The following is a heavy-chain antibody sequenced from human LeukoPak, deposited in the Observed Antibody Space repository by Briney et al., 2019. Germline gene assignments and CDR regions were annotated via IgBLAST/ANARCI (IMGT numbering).Heavy chain of an antibody. CDR3: ARDAAFSSSWYWFDP. V-gene: IGHV4-59*01. CDR1: GGSISSYY. Sequence: SETLSLTYTVSGGSISSYYWSWIRQPPGKGLEWIGYIYYSGSTNYNPSLKSRVTISVDTSKNQFSLKLSSVTAADTAVYYCARDAAFSSSWYWFDPWGQGTLVTVSS. J-gene: IGHJ5*02. CDR2: IYYSGST. D-gene: IGHD6-13*01.